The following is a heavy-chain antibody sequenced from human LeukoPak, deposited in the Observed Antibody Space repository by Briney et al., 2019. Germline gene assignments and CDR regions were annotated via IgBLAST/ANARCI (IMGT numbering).Heavy chain of an antibody. D-gene: IGHD3-22*01. CDR1: GFTFSSYW. Sequence: GGSLRLSCAASGFTFSSYWMSWVRQAPGKGLEWVANIKQDGSEKYYVDSVKGRFTISRDNAKNSLYLQMNSLRAEDTAVYYCAREWGAYYCDSSGYPSRRSTYYYYYYMDVWGKGTTVTVSS. J-gene: IGHJ6*03. CDR2: IKQDGSEK. CDR3: AREWGAYYCDSSGYPSRRSTYYYYYYMDV. V-gene: IGHV3-7*01.